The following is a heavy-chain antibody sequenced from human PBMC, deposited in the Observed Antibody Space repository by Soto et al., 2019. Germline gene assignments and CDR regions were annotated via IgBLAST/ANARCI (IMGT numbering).Heavy chain of an antibody. J-gene: IGHJ6*02. CDR3: AKSIAAYYGMDV. V-gene: IGHV1-24*01. CDR1: GYTLTELS. D-gene: IGHD6-6*01. Sequence: ASVKVSCKVSGYTLTELSMHWVRQAPGKGLEWMGGFDPEDGETIYAQKFQGRVTMTEDTSTDTAYMELSSLRSEDTAVYYCAKSIAAYYGMDVWGQGTTVIVSS. CDR2: FDPEDGET.